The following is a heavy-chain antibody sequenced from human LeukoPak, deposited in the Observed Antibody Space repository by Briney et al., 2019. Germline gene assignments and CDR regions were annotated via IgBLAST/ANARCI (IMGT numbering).Heavy chain of an antibody. Sequence: SETLSLTCTVSGGFISSYYWSWIRQPAGKGLEWIGRIYTSVSTNYNPSLKSRVTMSVDTSKNQFSLKLSSVTAADTAVYYCARHADSSGYYFNIWGQGTLVTVSS. CDR2: IYTSVST. J-gene: IGHJ1*01. V-gene: IGHV4-4*07. CDR3: ARHADSSGYYFNI. D-gene: IGHD3-22*01. CDR1: GGFISSYY.